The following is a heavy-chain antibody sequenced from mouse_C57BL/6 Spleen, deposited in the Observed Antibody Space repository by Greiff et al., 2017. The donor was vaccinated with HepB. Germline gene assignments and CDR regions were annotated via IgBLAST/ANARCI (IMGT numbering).Heavy chain of an antibody. CDR3: ANYGNYGAMDY. CDR2: INPSSGYT. V-gene: IGHV1-4*01. J-gene: IGHJ4*01. Sequence: QVQLQQSGAELARPGASVKMSCKASGYTFTSYTMHWVNQRPGQGLEWIGYINPSSGYTKYNQKFKDKATLTADKSSSTAYMQLSSLTSEDSAVYYCANYGNYGAMDYWGQGTSVTVSS. CDR1: GYTFTSYT. D-gene: IGHD2-1*01.